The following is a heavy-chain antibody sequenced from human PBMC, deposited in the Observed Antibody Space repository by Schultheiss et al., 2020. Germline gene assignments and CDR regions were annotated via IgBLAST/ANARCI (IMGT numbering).Heavy chain of an antibody. Sequence: GALKISCAASGFTFSSYAMSWVRQAPGKGLEWVSAISGSGGSTYYADSVKGRFTISRDNSKNTLYLQMNSLRAEDTAVYYCAKDLGCGGDCYAFDIWGQGTMVTVSS. CDR3: AKDLGCGGDCYAFDI. V-gene: IGHV3-23*01. CDR1: GFTFSSYA. CDR2: ISGSGGST. D-gene: IGHD2-21*01. J-gene: IGHJ3*02.